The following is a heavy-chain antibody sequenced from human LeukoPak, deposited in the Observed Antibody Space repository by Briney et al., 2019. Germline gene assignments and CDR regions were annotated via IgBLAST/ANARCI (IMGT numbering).Heavy chain of an antibody. CDR1: GGSISSSSYY. V-gene: IGHV4-39*07. D-gene: IGHD6-13*01. CDR3: ARVRGAGSSWYAIPYFDY. Sequence: PSETLSLTCTVSGGSISSSSYYWGWLRQPPGKGLEWIGSIYYSGSTYYNPSLKSRVTISVDTSKNQFSLKLSSVTAADTAVYYCARVRGAGSSWYAIPYFDYWGQGTLVTVPS. CDR2: IYYSGST. J-gene: IGHJ4*02.